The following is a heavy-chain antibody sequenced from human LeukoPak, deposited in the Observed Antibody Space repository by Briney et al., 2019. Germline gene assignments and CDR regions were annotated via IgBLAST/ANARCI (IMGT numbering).Heavy chain of an antibody. CDR3: AREGPVAVAGLDY. CDR1: GYTFTNYG. CDR2: ISTYNGNT. D-gene: IGHD6-19*01. J-gene: IGHJ4*02. Sequence: GASVKVPCKASGYTFTNYGISWVRQAPGQGLGWVGWISTYNGNTNYAQNLQDRVTMTTDTSTSAAYMELRSLISDDTAVYYCAREGPVAVAGLDYWGQGTLVTVSS. V-gene: IGHV1-18*01.